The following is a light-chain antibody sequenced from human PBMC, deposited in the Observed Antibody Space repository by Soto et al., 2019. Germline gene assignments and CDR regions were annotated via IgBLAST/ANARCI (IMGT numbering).Light chain of an antibody. Sequence: EVVLTQSPATLSLSPGERATLSCRASQSIRNYLAWYQPKPGQAPRLLIYDASNRATGIPARFSGSGSGTDFILTISSLEPEDYGVYYCQQRNDWVTFGGGTKVEIK. V-gene: IGKV3-11*01. CDR2: DAS. CDR3: QQRNDWVT. CDR1: QSIRNY. J-gene: IGKJ4*01.